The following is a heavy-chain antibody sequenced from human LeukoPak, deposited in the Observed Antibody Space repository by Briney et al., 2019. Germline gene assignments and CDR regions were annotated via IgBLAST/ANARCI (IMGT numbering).Heavy chain of an antibody. D-gene: IGHD4-17*01. CDR1: GFTFSSFG. Sequence: PGGSLRLSCAASGFTFSSFGMHWVRQAPGKGLEWVAVLSYDGSNSFYADSVKGRFTISRDNSKNTLYLQMNSLRPEDTAVYCCAKDASTVTLHADYWGQGTLVTVPS. J-gene: IGHJ4*02. CDR2: LSYDGSNS. V-gene: IGHV3-30*18. CDR3: AKDASTVTLHADY.